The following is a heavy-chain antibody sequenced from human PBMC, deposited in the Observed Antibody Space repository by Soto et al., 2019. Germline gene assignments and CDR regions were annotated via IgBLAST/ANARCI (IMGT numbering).Heavy chain of an antibody. CDR2: ISATTGNT. J-gene: IGHJ4*02. CDR1: GFNFSIYS. D-gene: IGHD2-15*01. CDR3: AIDSDGGY. V-gene: IGHV3-23*01. Sequence: EVRLSESGGGLVQPGASLRLSCAASGFNFSIYSMIWVRQAPGKGLEWVSGISATTGNTYYTNSVKGQFTISRDNFENTLFLQMNNLRAEDTALYYCAIDSDGGYWGQGTLVTVSS.